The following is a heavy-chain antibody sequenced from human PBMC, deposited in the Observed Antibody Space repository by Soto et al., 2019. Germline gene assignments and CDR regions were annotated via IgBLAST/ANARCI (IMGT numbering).Heavy chain of an antibody. V-gene: IGHV3-23*01. D-gene: IGHD3-22*01. CDR1: GFTFRGYA. CDR2: ISGSGEST. CDR3: AKEGAGYYDSSPYDS. J-gene: IGHJ5*01. Sequence: GSLRLSCAASGFTFRGYAMSWVRQAPGKGLEWVSAISGSGESTQYADSVKGRSTISRDNSKNTLYLQMNSLRAEDTAVYYCAKEGAGYYDSSPYDSWGQGTLVTVSS.